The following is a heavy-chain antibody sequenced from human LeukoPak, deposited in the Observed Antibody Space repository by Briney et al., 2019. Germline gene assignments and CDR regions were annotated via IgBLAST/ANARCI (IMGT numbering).Heavy chain of an antibody. CDR2: ISSSGSTI. CDR3: ASLEWLWAFDI. CDR1: GFTFSDYY. J-gene: IGHJ3*02. V-gene: IGHV3-11*04. Sequence: GGSLRLSCAASGFTFSDYYMSWIRQAPGKGLEWVSYISSSGSTIYYADSVKGRFTISRDNAKNSLHLQMNSLRAEDTAVYYCASLEWLWAFDIWGQGTMVTVSS. D-gene: IGHD3-3*01.